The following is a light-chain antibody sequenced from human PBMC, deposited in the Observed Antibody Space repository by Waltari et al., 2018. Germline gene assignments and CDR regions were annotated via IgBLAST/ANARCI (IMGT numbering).Light chain of an antibody. Sequence: EIVLTQSPDSLSLSPGERAILSCRASQSLRSNYFAWYRQRPGQAPRLLIYGASKRATGIPDRFSGSGSGTDFTLTINRLEPEDFAVYYCQQFDDSQWSFGQGTKVELK. CDR1: QSLRSNY. J-gene: IGKJ1*01. CDR2: GAS. V-gene: IGKV3-20*01. CDR3: QQFDDSQWS.